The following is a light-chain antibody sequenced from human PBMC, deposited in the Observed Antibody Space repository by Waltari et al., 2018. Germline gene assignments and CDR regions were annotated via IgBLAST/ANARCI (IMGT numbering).Light chain of an antibody. CDR1: SSNIGPNS. Sequence: QSVLTQPPSVSGAPRQRVTTSCSGRSSNIGPNSAHWSPQLPGKPPKLRNYYDDLLSSGVSARFSGSNSGTSASLAIAGLQSEDEAHYYCAAWDASLSSWLFGGGTKLTVL. V-gene: IGLV1-36*01. CDR3: AAWDASLSSWL. J-gene: IGLJ3*02. CDR2: YDD.